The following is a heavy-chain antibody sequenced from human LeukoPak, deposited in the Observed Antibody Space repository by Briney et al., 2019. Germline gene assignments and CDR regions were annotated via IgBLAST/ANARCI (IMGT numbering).Heavy chain of an antibody. CDR1: GYTFTSYG. CDR3: ARDYSHDYVWGSYRLARLDAFDI. Sequence: ASVKVFCKASGYTFTSYGISWVRQAPGQGLEWMGWISAYNGNTNYAQKLQGRVTMTTDTSTSTAYMELRSLRSDDTAVYYCARDYSHDYVWGSYRLARLDAFDIWGQGTMVTVSS. D-gene: IGHD3-16*02. CDR2: ISAYNGNT. V-gene: IGHV1-18*01. J-gene: IGHJ3*02.